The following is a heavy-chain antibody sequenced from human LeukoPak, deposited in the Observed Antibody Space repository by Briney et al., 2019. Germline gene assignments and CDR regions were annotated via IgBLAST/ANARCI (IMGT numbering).Heavy chain of an antibody. Sequence: GGSLRLSCAASGFTFDDYAMHWVRQAPGKGLEWVSGISCNSGGIGYADSVKGRFTISRDNAKNSLYLQMNTLRAEDTALYYCAKDMPSRNGYNPYYYYGMDVWGEGATVTVSS. V-gene: IGHV3-9*01. CDR1: GFTFDDYA. D-gene: IGHD5-24*01. J-gene: IGHJ6*01. CDR2: ISCNSGGI. CDR3: AKDMPSRNGYNPYYYYGMDV.